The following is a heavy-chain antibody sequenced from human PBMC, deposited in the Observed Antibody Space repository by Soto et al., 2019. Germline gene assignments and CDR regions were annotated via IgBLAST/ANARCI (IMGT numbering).Heavy chain of an antibody. CDR1: GDSFSSISVA. D-gene: IGHD4-4*01. CDR2: TYYRSKWYN. V-gene: IGHV6-1*01. J-gene: IGHJ4*02. Sequence: QTLSLTCSISGDSFSSISVAWNWIRQSQSRGLEWLGRTYYRSKWYNDYAVSVKSRITINPDTFKNQFSLQLNSVTPEDTAVYYCARDPPDFHSALDYWGQGTLVTVSS. CDR3: ARDPPDFHSALDY.